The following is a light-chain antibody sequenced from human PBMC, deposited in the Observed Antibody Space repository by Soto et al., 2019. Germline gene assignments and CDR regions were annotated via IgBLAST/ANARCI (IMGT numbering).Light chain of an antibody. CDR1: TSNIGSHY. J-gene: IGLJ1*01. Sequence: QSVLTQPPSASGTPGQSLTISCSGSTSNIGSHYVYWYQQHPGKAPKLMIYHVTYRPSGVSNRYSGSKSGNSASLTISGLQADDEADYYCCSLTTSHTYVFGSGTKLTVL. CDR2: HVT. V-gene: IGLV2-14*03. CDR3: CSLTTSHTYV.